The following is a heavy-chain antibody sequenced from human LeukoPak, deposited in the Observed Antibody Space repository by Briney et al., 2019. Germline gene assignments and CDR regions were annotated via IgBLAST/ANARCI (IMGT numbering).Heavy chain of an antibody. Sequence: GGSLRLSCAASGFTFSGSAMHWVRQASGKGLEWVSRIRSKANSYATAYAASVKGRFTISRDESKNTAYLQMNSLKTEDTAVYYCTRRAKDDSSGYYSTWGQGTLVSVSS. CDR3: TRRAKDDSSGYYST. CDR2: IRSKANSYAT. J-gene: IGHJ5*02. V-gene: IGHV3-73*01. D-gene: IGHD3-22*01. CDR1: GFTFSGSA.